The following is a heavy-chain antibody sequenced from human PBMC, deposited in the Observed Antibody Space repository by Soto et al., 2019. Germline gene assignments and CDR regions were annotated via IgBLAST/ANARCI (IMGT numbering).Heavy chain of an antibody. CDR2: FDPEDGET. V-gene: IGHV1-24*01. J-gene: IGHJ6*02. CDR1: GYTLTELS. Sequence: ASVKVSCKVSGYTLTELSMHWVRQAPGKGLEWMGGFDPEDGETIYAQKFQGRVTMTEDTSTDTAYMELSSLRYEDTAVYYCATVWTGSKAAAGKYYYYYGMDVWGQGTTVTVSS. D-gene: IGHD6-13*01. CDR3: ATVWTGSKAAAGKYYYYYGMDV.